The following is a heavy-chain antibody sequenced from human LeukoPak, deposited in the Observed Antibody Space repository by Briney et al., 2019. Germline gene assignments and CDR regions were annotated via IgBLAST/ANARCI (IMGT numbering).Heavy chain of an antibody. CDR1: GFTFSVFW. V-gene: IGHV3-7*05. CDR2: IKEDGSEI. D-gene: IGHD5-12*01. J-gene: IGHJ5*02. CDR3: ARVSGHSGSP. Sequence: GGSLRLSCVDSGFTFSVFWMGWVRQAPGKGLEWVATIKEDGSEIYYVDSVKGRFTISRDNAKNSLYLQMNSLRGEDTAVYYCARVSGHSGSPWGKGTLVTVAS.